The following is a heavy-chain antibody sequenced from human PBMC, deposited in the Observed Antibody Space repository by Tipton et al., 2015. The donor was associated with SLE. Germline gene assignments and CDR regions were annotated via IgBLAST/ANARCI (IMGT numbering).Heavy chain of an antibody. CDR1: GYSISSGYY. D-gene: IGHD2-21*01. V-gene: IGHV4-38-2*01. Sequence: TLSLTCAVSGYSISSGYYWGWIRQPPGKGLEWIGSIYTSGSTNYNPSLKSRVTISVDTSKNQFSLKLSSVTAADTAVYYCVRAPHIAFAFDIWGQGTMVTVSS. CDR2: IYTSGST. CDR3: VRAPHIAFAFDI. J-gene: IGHJ3*02.